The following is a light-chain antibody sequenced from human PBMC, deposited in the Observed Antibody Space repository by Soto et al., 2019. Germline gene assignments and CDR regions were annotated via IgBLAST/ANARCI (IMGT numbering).Light chain of an antibody. CDR3: QQYNNWPLT. Sequence: EIVMTQSPATLSVSPGERATLSCRASQSVSTNLAWYQQKPGQAPRLLMYRASTRATGIPDRVSGSGSGTEFTLTISSLQSEDFAVYYCQQYNNWPLTFGPGTKVDFQ. J-gene: IGKJ3*01. CDR2: RAS. CDR1: QSVSTN. V-gene: IGKV3-15*01.